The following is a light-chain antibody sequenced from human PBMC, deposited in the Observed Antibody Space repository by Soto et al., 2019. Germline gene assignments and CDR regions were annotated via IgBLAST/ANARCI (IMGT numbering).Light chain of an antibody. CDR2: DVS. V-gene: IGLV2-11*01. J-gene: IGLJ3*02. CDR1: SIDVGGYNY. CDR3: CSYAGSYPWV. Sequence: QSALTQPRSVSGSPGQSVTIACTGTSIDVGGYNYVSWYQQHPGKAPKLMIYDVSKRPSGVPDRFSGSKSGNTASLTISGLQAEDEADYYCCSYAGSYPWVFGGGTKVTVL.